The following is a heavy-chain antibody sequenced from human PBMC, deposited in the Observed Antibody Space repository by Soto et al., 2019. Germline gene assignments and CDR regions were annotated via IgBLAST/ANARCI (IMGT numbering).Heavy chain of an antibody. D-gene: IGHD1-1*01. Sequence: QVHLVQSGAEVKKPGSSVKVSCKASGDTFSSYIFNWVRQAPGQGFEWMVRIIPMFDMANYAQNFQGRLTITADKSTATAYMELSSLRYEDTAIYFCARDRALNNAALTMAYWGQGTPVTVAS. J-gene: IGHJ4*02. CDR3: ARDRALNNAALTMAY. CDR1: GDTFSSYI. CDR2: IIPMFDMA. V-gene: IGHV1-69*08.